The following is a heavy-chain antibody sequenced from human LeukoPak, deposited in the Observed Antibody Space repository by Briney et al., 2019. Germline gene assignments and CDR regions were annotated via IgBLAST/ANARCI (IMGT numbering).Heavy chain of an antibody. D-gene: IGHD5-12*01. V-gene: IGHV1-69*13. Sequence: SVKVSCKASGYTFTSYGISWVRQAPGQGLEWMGGIIPIFGTANYAQKFQGRVTITADESTSTAYMELSSLRSEDTAVYYCARDGYGFSTDDAFDIWGQGTMVTVSS. CDR2: IIPIFGTA. CDR1: GYTFTSYG. J-gene: IGHJ3*02. CDR3: ARDGYGFSTDDAFDI.